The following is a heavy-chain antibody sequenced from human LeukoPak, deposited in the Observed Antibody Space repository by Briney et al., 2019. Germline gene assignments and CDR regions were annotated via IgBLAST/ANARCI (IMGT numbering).Heavy chain of an antibody. D-gene: IGHD5-18*01. CDR2: IYTSGST. Sequence: SETLSLTCTVSGDSVSSGNYYWNWIRQPAGKGLEWIGRIYTSGSTNYNPSPKSRVTISLDTSKNQFSLKLSSVTAADTAGYYCARVPLQLRFDYWGQGTLVTVSS. CDR1: GDSVSSGNYY. CDR3: ARVPLQLRFDY. V-gene: IGHV4-61*02. J-gene: IGHJ4*02.